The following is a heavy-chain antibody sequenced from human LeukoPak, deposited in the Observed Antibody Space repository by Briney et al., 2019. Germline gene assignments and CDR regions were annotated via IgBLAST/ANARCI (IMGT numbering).Heavy chain of an antibody. V-gene: IGHV3-30*09. Sequence: GGSLRLSCAASGFTFSSYAMHWVRQAPGKGLEWVAVISYDGSNKYYADSVKGRFAISRDNSKNTLYLQMNSLRAEDTAVYYCARDAGYYGSGSYIPDYWGQGTLVTVSS. CDR3: ARDAGYYGSGSYIPDY. J-gene: IGHJ4*02. D-gene: IGHD3-10*01. CDR1: GFTFSSYA. CDR2: ISYDGSNK.